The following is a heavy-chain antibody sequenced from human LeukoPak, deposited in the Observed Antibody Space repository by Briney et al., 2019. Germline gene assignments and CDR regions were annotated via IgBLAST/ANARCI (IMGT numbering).Heavy chain of an antibody. CDR2: TYYRSKWYN. CDR3: ARADYDSSGGGFDY. Sequence: SQTLSLTCAISGDSVSSNSAAWNWIRQSPSRGLEWLGRTYYRSKWYNDYAVSVKSRITINPDTSKNQFSLQLNSVTPEDTAVYYRARADYDSSGGGFDYWGQGTLVTVSS. CDR1: GDSVSSNSAA. D-gene: IGHD3-22*01. V-gene: IGHV6-1*01. J-gene: IGHJ4*02.